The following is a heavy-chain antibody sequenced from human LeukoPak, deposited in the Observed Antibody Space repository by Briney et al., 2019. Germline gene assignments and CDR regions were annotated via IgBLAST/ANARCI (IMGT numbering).Heavy chain of an antibody. D-gene: IGHD3-10*01. V-gene: IGHV3-23*01. J-gene: IGHJ5*02. CDR3: AKGTGSGSYYKKSGWFDP. Sequence: GGSLRLSCAASGFTFSSYAMSWVRQAPGKGLEWVSAISGSGGSTYYADSVKGRFTISRDNSKNTLYLQMNSLRAEDTAVYYCAKGTGSGSYYKKSGWFDPWGQGTLVTVSS. CDR1: GFTFSSYA. CDR2: ISGSGGST.